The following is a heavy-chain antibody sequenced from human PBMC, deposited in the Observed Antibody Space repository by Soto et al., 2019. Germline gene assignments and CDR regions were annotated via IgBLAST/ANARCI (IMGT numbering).Heavy chain of an antibody. J-gene: IGHJ4*02. V-gene: IGHV1-69*02. D-gene: IGHD5-12*01. CDR3: ARFKLGDDY. Sequence: QVQLVQSGAEVRKPGSSVKVSCQASGGTFSNSTVTWVRQAPGQGLEWMGRLIPTRGLADYAQKFRGRLTITADKSTTTAYMELRSLRSEDTAIYYCARFKLGDDYWGQGTLVTVSS. CDR2: LIPTRGLA. CDR1: GGTFSNST.